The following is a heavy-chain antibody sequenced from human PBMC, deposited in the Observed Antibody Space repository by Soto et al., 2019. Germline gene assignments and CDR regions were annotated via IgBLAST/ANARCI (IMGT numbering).Heavy chain of an antibody. CDR3: ARVKWFGESGFDY. CDR1: GGSISSYY. J-gene: IGHJ4*02. CDR2: IYYTGYT. Sequence: SETLSLTCTVSGGSISSYYWSWIRQPPGKGLEWIGYIYYTGYTNHNPSLKSRVTISVDTSKNQFSLNVSSVTAADTAVYYCARVKWFGESGFDYWGQGTLVTVSS. V-gene: IGHV4-59*01. D-gene: IGHD3-10*01.